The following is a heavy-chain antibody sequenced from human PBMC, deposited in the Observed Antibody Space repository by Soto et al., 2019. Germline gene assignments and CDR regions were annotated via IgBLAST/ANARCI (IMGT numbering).Heavy chain of an antibody. V-gene: IGHV3-49*03. J-gene: IGHJ3*01. CDR2: IRSKPYGGTA. D-gene: IGHD2-8*01. CDR1: GFAFGDYA. Sequence: GESLKISCTASGFAFGDYAMSWFRQAPGKGLEWVAFIRSKPYGGTAEYAASVKGRFTISRDDSKSIAYLQMNSLKTEDTAVYYCTRVGVALPQALVWGQGTMVTV. CDR3: TRVGVALPQALV.